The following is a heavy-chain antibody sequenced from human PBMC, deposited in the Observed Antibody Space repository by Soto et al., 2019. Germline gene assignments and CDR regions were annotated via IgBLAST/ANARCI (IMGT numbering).Heavy chain of an antibody. CDR3: TRAASDILTGYSKVGAFDI. D-gene: IGHD3-9*01. CDR2: IRSKANSYAT. V-gene: IGHV3-73*01. J-gene: IGHJ3*02. CDR1: GFTFSGPA. Sequence: PGGSLRLSCAASGFTFSGPAMHWVRQASGKGLEWVGRIRSKANSYATAYAASVKGRFTISRDDSKNTAYLQMNSLKTEDTAVYYCTRAASDILTGYSKVGAFDIWGQGTMVTVSS.